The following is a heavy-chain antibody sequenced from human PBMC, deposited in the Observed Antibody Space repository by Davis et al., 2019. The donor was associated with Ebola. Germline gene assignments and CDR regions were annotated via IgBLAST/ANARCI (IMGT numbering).Heavy chain of an antibody. D-gene: IGHD6-13*01. CDR3: ARVRRGSWLYWYFDL. CDR1: GFTFSSYG. CDR2: IWYDGSNK. V-gene: IGHV3-33*01. Sequence: GGSLRLSCAASGFTFSSYGMHWVRQAPGKGLEWVAVIWYDGSNKYYADSVKGRFTISRDNSKNTLYLQMNSLRAEDTAVYYCARVRRGSWLYWYFDLWGRGTLVTVSS. J-gene: IGHJ2*01.